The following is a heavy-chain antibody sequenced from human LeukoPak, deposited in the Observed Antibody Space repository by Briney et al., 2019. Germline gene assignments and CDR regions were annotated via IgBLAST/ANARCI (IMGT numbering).Heavy chain of an antibody. D-gene: IGHD1-1*01. CDR1: GDSISNYY. V-gene: IGHV4-59*12. CDR3: ARGHNWGESGFDY. Sequence: PSETLSLTCTVSGDSISNYYWTWIRQPPGKGLEWIGYIDYSGNTNYNPSLKSRVTMSVDTSKNQFSLRLNSVTPEDTAVYYCARGHNWGESGFDYWGQGTLVTVSS. J-gene: IGHJ4*02. CDR2: IDYSGNT.